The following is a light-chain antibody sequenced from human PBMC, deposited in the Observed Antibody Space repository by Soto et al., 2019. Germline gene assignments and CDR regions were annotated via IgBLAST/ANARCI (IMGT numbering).Light chain of an antibody. CDR1: SSNIGAGYD. CDR2: GNN. Sequence: QSVLTRPPSVSGAPGQRVTISCTGSSSNIGAGYDVHWYHQLPGTAPKLLIYGNNNRPSGVPDRFSGSRSGTSASLAITGLQAEDEADYYCQSYDSSLSVWVFGAGTKLTVL. CDR3: QSYDSSLSVWV. V-gene: IGLV1-40*01. J-gene: IGLJ3*02.